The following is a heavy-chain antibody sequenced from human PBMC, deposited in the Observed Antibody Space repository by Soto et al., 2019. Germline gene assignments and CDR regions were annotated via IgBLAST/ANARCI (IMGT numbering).Heavy chain of an antibody. CDR2: IYHSGST. D-gene: IGHD3-10*01. CDR3: APVLCGSGVLDV. Sequence: SETLSLTCTVSGGSITTYYWTCIRQPPGKGLEWIGTIYHSGSTNYNPSLKSRVTIPVDTSKNQFSLKLRSVTAADTAVYYCAPVLCGSGVLDVWGQGTTVTVSS. J-gene: IGHJ6*02. CDR1: GGSITTYY. V-gene: IGHV4-59*12.